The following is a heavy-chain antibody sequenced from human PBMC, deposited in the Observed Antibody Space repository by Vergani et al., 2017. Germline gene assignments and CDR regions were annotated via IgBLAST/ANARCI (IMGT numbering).Heavy chain of an antibody. V-gene: IGHV3-30*02. D-gene: IGHD3-10*01. Sequence: QVQLVESGGGVVQPGTSLRLSCVVSGFALNRHAMYWVRQAPGKGLEWVAFIRYDGSNKYYADSVKGRFTISRDNSKNTLYLQMNSLRAEDTAVYYCAKDAFIYGSGSEFDYWGQGTLVIVSS. J-gene: IGHJ4*02. CDR3: AKDAFIYGSGSEFDY. CDR2: IRYDGSNK. CDR1: GFALNRHA.